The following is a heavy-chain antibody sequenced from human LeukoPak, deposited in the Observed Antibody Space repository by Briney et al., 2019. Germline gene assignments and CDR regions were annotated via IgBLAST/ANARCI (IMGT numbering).Heavy chain of an antibody. Sequence: SETLSLTCTVSGGSISSYYWSWIRQPPGKGLEWIGYIYYSGSTNYNPSLKSRVTISVDTSKNQFSLKLSSVTAADTAVYYCARSPLHTVTTFYFDYWGQGTLVTVSS. D-gene: IGHD4-17*01. V-gene: IGHV4-59*01. CDR2: IYYSGST. J-gene: IGHJ4*02. CDR3: ARSPLHTVTTFYFDY. CDR1: GGSISSYY.